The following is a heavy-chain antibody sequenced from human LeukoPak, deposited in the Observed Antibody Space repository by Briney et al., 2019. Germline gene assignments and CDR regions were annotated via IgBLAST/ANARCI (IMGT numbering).Heavy chain of an antibody. D-gene: IGHD3-9*01. Sequence: SVKVSCKASGGTINNHGMNWVRQAPGQGLEWMGKIIPKFGIAHYARKFQGRVTISADESTSTTYMEVSSLIPDDTAVYYCARGEGRYHDIRGGFDPWGQGTSVTVSS. V-gene: IGHV1-69*13. CDR3: ARGEGRYHDIRGGFDP. CDR1: GGTINNHG. CDR2: IIPKFGIA. J-gene: IGHJ5*02.